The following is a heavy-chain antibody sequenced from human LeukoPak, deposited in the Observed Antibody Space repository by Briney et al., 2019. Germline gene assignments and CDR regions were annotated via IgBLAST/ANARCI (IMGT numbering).Heavy chain of an antibody. CDR1: GFTFSSYS. CDR3: ARDLASGSYYGGYDAFDI. Sequence: PGGSLRLSCAASGFTFSSYSMNWVRQAPGKGLEWVSSISSSSSYIYYADSVKGRFTISRDNAKNSLYLQMNSLRAEDTAVYYCARDLASGSYYGGYDAFDIWGQGTMVTVSS. D-gene: IGHD1-26*01. CDR2: ISSSSSYI. V-gene: IGHV3-21*01. J-gene: IGHJ3*02.